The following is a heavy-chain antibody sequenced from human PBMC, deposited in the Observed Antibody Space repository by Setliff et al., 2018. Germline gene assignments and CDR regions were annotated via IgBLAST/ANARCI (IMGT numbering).Heavy chain of an antibody. CDR2: TNLVDGKT. J-gene: IGHJ5*02. CDR1: GFTFTGYS. Sequence: ASVKVSCKASGFTFTGYSIHWVRQAPGQGLEWVGWTNLVDGKTTLSQKFQGRVSMTADASTATVYMELHSLTSEDTAIYYCARAPWGDDYDSLYTWFDPWGQGSLVTVSS. CDR3: ARAPWGDDYDSLYTWFDP. V-gene: IGHV1-46*01. D-gene: IGHD3-22*01.